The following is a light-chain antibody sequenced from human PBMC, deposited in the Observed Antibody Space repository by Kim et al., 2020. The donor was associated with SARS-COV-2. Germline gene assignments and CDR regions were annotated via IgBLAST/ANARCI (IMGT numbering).Light chain of an antibody. Sequence: SVSPGERATLSCRASQSVSSNLAWYQQKPGQAPRLLIYGASTRATGIPARFSGSGSGTEFTLTISSLQSEDFAVYYCQQYNNARTFGGGTKVDIK. V-gene: IGKV3-15*01. CDR2: GAS. CDR1: QSVSSN. CDR3: QQYNNART. J-gene: IGKJ4*01.